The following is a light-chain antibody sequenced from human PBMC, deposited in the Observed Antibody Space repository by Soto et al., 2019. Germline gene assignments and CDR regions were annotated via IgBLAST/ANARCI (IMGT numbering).Light chain of an antibody. CDR3: QQYDNLP. Sequence: DIQMTQSPSSLSASVGERVTITCQASHGISKSLNWCQQKPGKAPNLLIYGASNLETGVPSRFRGSGSGTDFTITIISLQPKDIAAYYCQQYDNLPFGGGTKVEIK. V-gene: IGKV1-33*01. CDR2: GAS. J-gene: IGKJ4*01. CDR1: HGISKS.